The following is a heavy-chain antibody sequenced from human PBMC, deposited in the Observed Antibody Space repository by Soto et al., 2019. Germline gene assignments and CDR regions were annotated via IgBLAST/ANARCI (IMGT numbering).Heavy chain of an antibody. Sequence: SETLSLTCAVYGGSFSGYYWSWIRQPPGKELQWIGYTSYSGNTNYNPSLKSRVIISVDTSQNQFSLKLSSVTAADTAVYYCVRQAPRDNFYYFMDVWGKGTTVTVSS. CDR3: VRQAPRDNFYYFMDV. J-gene: IGHJ6*03. V-gene: IGHV4-59*08. CDR2: TSYSGNT. CDR1: GGSFSGYY. D-gene: IGHD2-15*01.